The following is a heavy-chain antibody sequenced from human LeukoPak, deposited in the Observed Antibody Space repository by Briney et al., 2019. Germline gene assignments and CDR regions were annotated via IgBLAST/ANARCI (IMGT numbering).Heavy chain of an antibody. CDR1: GFTFSSYA. J-gene: IGHJ4*02. CDR3: AKPHYYDSSGYYDYFDY. V-gene: IGHV3-23*01. Sequence: GGSLRLSCAASGFTFSSYAMSWVRRAPGKGLEWVSAISGSGGSTYYADSVKGRFTISRDNSKNTLYLQMNSLRAEDTAVYYCAKPHYYDSSGYYDYFDYWGQGTLVTVSS. D-gene: IGHD3-22*01. CDR2: ISGSGGST.